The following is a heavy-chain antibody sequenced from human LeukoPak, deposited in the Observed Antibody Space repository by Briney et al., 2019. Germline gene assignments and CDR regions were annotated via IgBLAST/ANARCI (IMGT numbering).Heavy chain of an antibody. CDR3: ARDQFTAAGGDAFDI. D-gene: IGHD6-13*01. Sequence: PSETLSLTCTVSGGSISSSSYYWGWIRQPPGKGLEWIVSIYYSGSTYYNPSLKSRVTISVDTSKNQFSLNLSSVTAADTAVYYCARDQFTAAGGDAFDIWGQGTMVTVSS. CDR2: IYYSGST. V-gene: IGHV4-39*07. CDR1: GGSISSSSYY. J-gene: IGHJ3*02.